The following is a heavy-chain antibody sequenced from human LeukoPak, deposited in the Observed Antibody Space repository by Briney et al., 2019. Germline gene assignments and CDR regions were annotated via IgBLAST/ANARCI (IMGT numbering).Heavy chain of an antibody. CDR3: ARHVEMATITFDY. CDR2: MNPNSGNT. Sequence: ASVKVSCKASGYTFTSYDINWVRQATGQGLEWMGWMNPNSGNTGYAQKFQGRVTMTRNTSISTAYMELSSLRSEDTAVYYCARHVEMATITFDYWGQGTLVTVSS. J-gene: IGHJ4*02. V-gene: IGHV1-8*01. CDR1: GYTFTSYD. D-gene: IGHD5-24*01.